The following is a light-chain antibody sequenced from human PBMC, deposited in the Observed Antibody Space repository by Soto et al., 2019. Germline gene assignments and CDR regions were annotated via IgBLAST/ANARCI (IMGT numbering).Light chain of an antibody. CDR1: QSISSSY. Sequence: EIVLTQSPGTLSLSPGERATLACRASQSISSSYLAWYQQKPGQAPRLLIYGASSRATGIPDRFSGSGSGTDFTLIISRLEPEAFAVYYCQQYGSSPLVTFGGGTKVEIK. CDR2: GAS. V-gene: IGKV3-20*01. J-gene: IGKJ4*01. CDR3: QQYGSSPLVT.